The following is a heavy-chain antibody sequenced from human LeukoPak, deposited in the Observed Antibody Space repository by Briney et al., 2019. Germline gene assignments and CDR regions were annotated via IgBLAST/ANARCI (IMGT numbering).Heavy chain of an antibody. CDR3: ARHSQNTSGPLDY. J-gene: IGHJ4*02. Sequence: PSETLSLTCTVSGGSISSGGYYWSWIRQHPGKGLEWIGYIYYSGSTYYNPSLKSRVTISVDTSKNQFSLKLSSVTAADTAVYYCARHSQNTSGPLDYWGQGTLVTVSS. CDR2: IYYSGST. V-gene: IGHV4-31*03. CDR1: GGSISSGGYY. D-gene: IGHD2/OR15-2a*01.